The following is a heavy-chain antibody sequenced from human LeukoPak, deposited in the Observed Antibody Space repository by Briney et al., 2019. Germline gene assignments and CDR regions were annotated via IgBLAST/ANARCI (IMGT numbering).Heavy chain of an antibody. CDR1: GFIFSDYW. Sequence: GGSLRLSCAASGFIFSDYWMGWVRQAPGKGREWVVSIKPDGNEQYYVDSVRGRFTISRDNSKDSLFLQMDSLRDDDTAVYYCGRERVSAYDYWGQGTLVTVSS. CDR2: IKPDGNEQ. J-gene: IGHJ4*02. CDR3: GRERVSAYDY. V-gene: IGHV3-7*01.